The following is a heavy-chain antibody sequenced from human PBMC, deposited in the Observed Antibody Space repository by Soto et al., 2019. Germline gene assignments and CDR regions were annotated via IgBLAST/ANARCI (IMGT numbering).Heavy chain of an antibody. D-gene: IGHD3-3*01. V-gene: IGHV4-4*01. CDR2: MHYDGTT. CDR3: ATQTISYCLDI. J-gene: IGHJ6*02. CDR1: GDSITSRNW. Sequence: QVQLQESGPGLVLPSGTLSLTCGVSGDSITSRNWWAWVRQTPGKGLEWIGEMHYDGTTNYNPSLKSRVITPIDTTRNQFSLRLKSLTAADTALYCCATQTISYCLDIWGQGTMVTVSS.